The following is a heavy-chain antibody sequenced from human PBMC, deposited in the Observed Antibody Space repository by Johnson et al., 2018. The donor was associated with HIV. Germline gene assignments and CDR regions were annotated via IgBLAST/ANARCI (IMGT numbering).Heavy chain of an antibody. V-gene: IGHV3-33*08. Sequence: QVQLVESGGGVVQPGRSLRLSCAASGFTFRSYGIHWVRQAPGKGLEWVAVIWYDGSNKYYADSVKGRFTISRDNSKNTLYLQMNSLRAEDTAVYYCARERNYGTHAAFDIWGQGTMVTVSS. D-gene: IGHD1-7*01. CDR3: ARERNYGTHAAFDI. CDR2: IWYDGSNK. CDR1: GFTFRSYG. J-gene: IGHJ3*02.